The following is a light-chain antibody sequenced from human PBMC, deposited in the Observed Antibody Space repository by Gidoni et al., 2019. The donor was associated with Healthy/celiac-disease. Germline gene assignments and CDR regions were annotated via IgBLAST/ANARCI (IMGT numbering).Light chain of an antibody. CDR2: EVS. V-gene: IGLV2-8*01. Sequence: SALPPPPSPSGSPGPSVTLSCTGTSSDVGGYNYVSWYQQHPGKAPKLMIYEVSKRPSGVPDRFSGSKSGNTASLTVSGLQAEDEADYYCSSYAGSNNLVFGGGTKLTVL. CDR3: SSYAGSNNLV. J-gene: IGLJ2*01. CDR1: SSDVGGYNY.